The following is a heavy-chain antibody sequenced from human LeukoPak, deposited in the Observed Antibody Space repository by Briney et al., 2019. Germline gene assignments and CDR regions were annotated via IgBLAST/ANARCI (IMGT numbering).Heavy chain of an antibody. CDR2: IIPILGIA. CDR1: GYTFTSYY. CDR3: ARGQPSPYYYGMDV. J-gene: IGHJ6*02. V-gene: IGHV1-69*04. Sequence: GASVKVSCKASGYTFTSYYMHWVRQAPGQGLEWMGRIIPILGIANYAQKFQGRVTITADKSTSTAYMELSSLRSEDTTVYYCARGQPSPYYYGMDVWGQGTTVTVSS.